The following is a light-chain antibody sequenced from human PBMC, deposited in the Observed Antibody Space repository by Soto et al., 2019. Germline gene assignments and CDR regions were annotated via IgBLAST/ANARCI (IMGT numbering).Light chain of an antibody. J-gene: IGKJ5*01. V-gene: IGKV3-15*01. CDR2: GAS. Sequence: EIVMTQSPATLSVSPGERAALSCRASQSLSSNLAWYQQKPGQAPRLLIHGASTRATGIPARFSGSASGTEFTLTISSLQSEDFAVYYCQQYNTWPITFGQGTRLEIK. CDR1: QSLSSN. CDR3: QQYNTWPIT.